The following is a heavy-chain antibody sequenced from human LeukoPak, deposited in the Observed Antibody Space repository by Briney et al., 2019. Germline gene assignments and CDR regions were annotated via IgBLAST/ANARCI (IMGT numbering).Heavy chain of an antibody. Sequence: ASVKVSCKASGDTFTGYYMHWVRQAPGQGLEWMGWINPNSGGTKYAQKFQGRVTLTRDASISTAHMELSRLRSDDTAVYYCARDRREYFDYWGQGTLVTVSS. CDR3: ARDRREYFDY. V-gene: IGHV1-2*02. CDR1: GDTFTGYY. J-gene: IGHJ4*02. CDR2: INPNSGGT.